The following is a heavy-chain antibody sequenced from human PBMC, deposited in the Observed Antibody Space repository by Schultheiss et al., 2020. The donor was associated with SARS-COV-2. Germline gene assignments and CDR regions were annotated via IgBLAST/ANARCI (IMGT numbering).Heavy chain of an antibody. CDR3: ARLGIAAAGTGFDY. CDR1: GGSISSSSYY. V-gene: IGHV4-39*07. Sequence: SGTLSLTCTVSGGSISSSSYYWGWIRQPPGKGLEWIGSIYYSGSTYYNPSLKSRVTISVDTSKNQFSLKLSSVTAADTAVYYCARLGIAAAGTGFDYWGQGTLVTVSS. D-gene: IGHD6-13*01. CDR2: IYYSGST. J-gene: IGHJ4*02.